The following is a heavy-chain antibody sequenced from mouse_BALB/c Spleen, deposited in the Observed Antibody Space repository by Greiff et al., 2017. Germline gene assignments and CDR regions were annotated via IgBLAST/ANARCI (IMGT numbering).Heavy chain of an antibody. CDR1: GYTFTSYW. J-gene: IGHJ3*01. CDR3: AREDYRYDGFAY. D-gene: IGHD2-14*01. CDR2: INPSTGYT. Sequence: QVQLQQSGAELAKPGASVKMSCKASGYTFTSYWMHWVNQRPGQGLEWIGYINPSTGYTEYNQKFKDKATLTADKSSSTAYMQLSSLTSEDSAVYYCAREDYRYDGFAYWGQGTLVTVSA. V-gene: IGHV1-7*01.